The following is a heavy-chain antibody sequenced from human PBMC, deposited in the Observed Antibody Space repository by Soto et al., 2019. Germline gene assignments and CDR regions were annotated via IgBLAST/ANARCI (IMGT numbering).Heavy chain of an antibody. J-gene: IGHJ5*02. CDR1: GFTFSSYA. CDR2: ISGSGGST. D-gene: IGHD3-22*01. V-gene: IGHV3-23*01. Sequence: TGGSLRLSCAASGFTFSSYAMSWVRQAPGKGLEWVSAISGSGGSTYYADSVKGRFTISRDNSKNTLYLQMNSLRAEDTAVYYCAKDGSYYYDSSGYYPNWFDPWGQGTLVTVSS. CDR3: AKDGSYYYDSSGYYPNWFDP.